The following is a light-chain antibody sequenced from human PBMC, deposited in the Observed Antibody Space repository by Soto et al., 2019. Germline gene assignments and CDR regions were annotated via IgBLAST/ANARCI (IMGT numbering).Light chain of an antibody. CDR3: RQYGYSLGFA. Sequence: EIVLTQSPGTLSLSPGERATLSCRASQSVSSNFLAWYQEKPGQAPRLLIYGASSRATGIPDRFSGSGSATDFTLTISRLEPEDFAVYYCRQYGYSLGFAFGGGTKVEIK. V-gene: IGKV3-20*01. J-gene: IGKJ4*01. CDR2: GAS. CDR1: QSVSSNF.